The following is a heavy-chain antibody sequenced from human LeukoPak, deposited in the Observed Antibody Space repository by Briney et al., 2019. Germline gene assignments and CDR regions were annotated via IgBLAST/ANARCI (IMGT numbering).Heavy chain of an antibody. V-gene: IGHV3-21*01. CDR3: VRLRRNSNTSGFYYYYDF. CDR2: IRVKSNYI. CDR1: GYTFSSYS. J-gene: IGHJ4*02. D-gene: IGHD3-22*01. Sequence: GGSLRLSCVASGYTFSSYSINWVRHAPGKGLEWVSSIRVKSNYIYYEDSVRGRFSISRDDAKESLYLQMNSLRVEDTDVYFCVRLRRNSNTSGFYYYYDFWGQGTLVTVSS.